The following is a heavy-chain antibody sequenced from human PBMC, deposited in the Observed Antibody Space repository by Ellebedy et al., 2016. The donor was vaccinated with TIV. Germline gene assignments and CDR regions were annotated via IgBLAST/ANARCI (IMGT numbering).Heavy chain of an antibody. CDR1: GFTFDDYA. V-gene: IGHV3-11*01. J-gene: IGHJ4*02. CDR3: ARLGVIAAAGASDY. CDR2: ISYSGDLM. D-gene: IGHD6-13*01. Sequence: GESLKISCAASGFTFDDYAMHWVRQAPGKGPEWVSYISYSGDLMYYADSVKGRFTTSKDNAGNSLYLQMNSLRAEDTAVYYCARLGVIAAAGASDYWGQGTLVIVSS.